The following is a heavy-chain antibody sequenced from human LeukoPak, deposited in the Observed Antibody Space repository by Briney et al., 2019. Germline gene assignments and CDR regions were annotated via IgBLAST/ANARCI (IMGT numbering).Heavy chain of an antibody. CDR2: ISGSGGST. CDR1: GFTFSSYG. D-gene: IGHD2-8*02. J-gene: IGHJ6*03. V-gene: IGHV3-23*01. Sequence: GGTLRLSCAASGFTFSSYGMSWVRQAPGKGLEWVSAISGSGGSTYYADSVKGRFTISRDNSKNTLYLQMNSLRAEDTAVYFCAKLQTYWVYYMDVWGKGTTVTVSS. CDR3: AKLQTYWVYYMDV.